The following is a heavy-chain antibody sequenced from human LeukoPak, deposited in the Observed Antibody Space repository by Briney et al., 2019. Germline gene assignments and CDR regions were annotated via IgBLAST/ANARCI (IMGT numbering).Heavy chain of an antibody. Sequence: PGGSLRLSCAASGFTFDDYAMHWVRQAPGKGLEWVSGISWNSGSIGYADSVKGRFTISRDNAKNSLYLQMNSLRAEDTALYYWAKDSGYWGQGTLVTVSS. CDR3: AKDSGY. J-gene: IGHJ4*02. CDR2: ISWNSGSI. CDR1: GFTFDDYA. V-gene: IGHV3-9*01.